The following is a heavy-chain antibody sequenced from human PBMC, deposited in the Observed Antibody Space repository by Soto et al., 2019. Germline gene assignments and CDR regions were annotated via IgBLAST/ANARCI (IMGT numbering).Heavy chain of an antibody. CDR1: GFSLSTSGVG. CDR2: IYWNDDK. J-gene: IGHJ3*02. V-gene: IGHV2-5*01. CDR3: AHSQAYYDFWTGYLPLPRSSRSDAFVI. D-gene: IGHD3-3*01. Sequence: SGPTLVNPPQTLTLTCTFSGFSLSTSGVGVGWIRHPPGKALEWLALIYWNDDKRYGPSLKIRLTITKDTSKNQVVLTMTNMDRVDKAPYYCAHSQAYYDFWTGYLPLPRSSRSDAFVIWGQGTMVTVSS.